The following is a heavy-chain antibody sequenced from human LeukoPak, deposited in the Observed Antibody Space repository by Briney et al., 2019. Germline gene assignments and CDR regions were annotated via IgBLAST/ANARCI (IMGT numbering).Heavy chain of an antibody. Sequence: PGGSLRLSCAASGFTFSSYSMNWVRQAPGKGLGWVSSISSSSSYIYYADSVKGRFTISRDNAKNSLYLQMNSLRAEDTAVYYCARDRGIWMDVWGKGTTVTVSS. CDR2: ISSSSSYI. V-gene: IGHV3-21*01. D-gene: IGHD2-15*01. J-gene: IGHJ6*04. CDR1: GFTFSSYS. CDR3: ARDRGIWMDV.